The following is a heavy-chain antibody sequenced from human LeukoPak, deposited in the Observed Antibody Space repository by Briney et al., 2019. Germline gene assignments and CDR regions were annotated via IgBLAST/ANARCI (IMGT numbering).Heavy chain of an antibody. CDR1: GYTFTGYY. CDR3: ASGRGWLGESSPFQH. Sequence: GASVKVSCKASGYTFTGYYMHWVRQAPGQGLEWMGWINPNSGGTNYAQKFQGRVTMTRDTSISTGYMELSRLRSDDTAVYYCASGRGWLGESSPFQHWGQGTLVTVSS. V-gene: IGHV1-2*02. CDR2: INPNSGGT. D-gene: IGHD3-10*01. J-gene: IGHJ1*01.